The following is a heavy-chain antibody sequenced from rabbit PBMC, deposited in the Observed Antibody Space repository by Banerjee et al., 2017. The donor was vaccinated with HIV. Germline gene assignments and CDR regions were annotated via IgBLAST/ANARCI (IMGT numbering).Heavy chain of an antibody. V-gene: IGHV1S40*01. CDR3: TINLNGIYYASL. CDR2: IYAGSSGST. D-gene: IGHD1-1*01. CDR1: GFSFSSDYY. J-gene: IGHJ4*01. Sequence: QSVEESGGGLVKPGGTLTLTCTASGFSFSSDYYMCWVRQAPGKGPEWIACIYAGSSGSTYYASWAKGRFTISKTSSTTVTLQMTSLTAADTATYFCTINLNGIYYASLWGQGTLVTVS.